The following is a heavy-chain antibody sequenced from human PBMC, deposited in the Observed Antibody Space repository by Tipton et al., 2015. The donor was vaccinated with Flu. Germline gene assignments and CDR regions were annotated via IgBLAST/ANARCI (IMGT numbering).Heavy chain of an antibody. CDR1: GYSITSSYY. V-gene: IGHV4-38-2*01. Sequence: LSCAVSGYSITSSYYWGWIRQPPGKGLEWIGTIYHSGTTYYNPSLKSRLTLSVDTSKNQFSLKLNSVTAADTAVYYCARHTGDSVRGVVDYWGQGTLVTVSS. CDR2: IYHSGTT. CDR3: ARHTGDSVRGVVDY. J-gene: IGHJ4*02. D-gene: IGHD3-10*02.